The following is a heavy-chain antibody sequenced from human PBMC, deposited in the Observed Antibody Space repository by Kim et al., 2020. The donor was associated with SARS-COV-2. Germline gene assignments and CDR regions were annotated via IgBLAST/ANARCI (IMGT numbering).Heavy chain of an antibody. J-gene: IGHJ4*02. CDR1: GGSFSGYY. D-gene: IGHD6-13*01. V-gene: IGHV4-34*01. CDR2: MNHSGST. Sequence: SETLSLTCAVYGGSFSGYYWSWIRQPPGKGLEWIGEMNHSGSTNYNPSLKSRVTISVDTSKNQFSLKLSSVTAADTAVYYCARGKVVAAAGTNSNGLRFDYWGQGTLVTVSS. CDR3: ARGKVVAAAGTNSNGLRFDY.